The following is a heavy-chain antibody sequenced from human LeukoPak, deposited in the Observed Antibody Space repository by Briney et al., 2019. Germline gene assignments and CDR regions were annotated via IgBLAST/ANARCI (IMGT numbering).Heavy chain of an antibody. D-gene: IGHD3-10*01. J-gene: IGHJ4*02. Sequence: PSGTLSLTCAVFGGSISSSNLWSWVRQPPGKGLEWIGEVSHRGDTNHNPSLKSRVTISIDKSKNHFSLRLTSVTAADTAVYYCTRGGLTFGGNWGQGILVTVSS. CDR3: TRGGLTFGGN. CDR1: GGSISSSNL. V-gene: IGHV4-4*02. CDR2: VSHRGDT.